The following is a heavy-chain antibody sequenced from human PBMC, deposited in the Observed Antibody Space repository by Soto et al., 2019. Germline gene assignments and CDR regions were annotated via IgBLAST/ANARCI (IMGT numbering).Heavy chain of an antibody. CDR3: ARSYYYDNSAYYLDY. J-gene: IGHJ4*02. Sequence: GGSLRLSCAASGFTLSDHYMDWVRQAPGKGLEWLGRSRNKANSYSTEYAASVRGRFTISRDDSKNSLYLQMNSLKTEDTAMYYCARSYYYDNSAYYLDYWGQGALVTVSS. D-gene: IGHD3-22*01. V-gene: IGHV3-72*01. CDR1: GFTLSDHY. CDR2: SRNKANSYST.